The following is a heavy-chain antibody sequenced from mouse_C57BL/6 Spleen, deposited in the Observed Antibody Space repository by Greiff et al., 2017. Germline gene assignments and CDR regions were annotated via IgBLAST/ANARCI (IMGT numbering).Heavy chain of an antibody. CDR3: AGSSSGFAY. V-gene: IGHV1-82*01. Sequence: VQGVESGPELVKPGASVKISCKASGYAFSSSWMNWVQQRPGKGLEWIGRIYPGDGDTNYNGKFKGKATLTADKSSSTAYMQLISLTSEDSAVYFCAGSSSGFAYWGQGTLVTVSA. D-gene: IGHD1-1*01. J-gene: IGHJ3*01. CDR1: GYAFSSSW. CDR2: IYPGDGDT.